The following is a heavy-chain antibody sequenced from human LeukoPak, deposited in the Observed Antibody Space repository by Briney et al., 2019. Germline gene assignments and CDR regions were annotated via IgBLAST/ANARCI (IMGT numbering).Heavy chain of an antibody. J-gene: IGHJ4*02. CDR2: IIPIFGTA. D-gene: IGHD3-10*01. V-gene: IGHV1-69*01. CDR1: GGTFSSYA. CDR3: ARGMYRNGSGSYYHFDY. Sequence: SVKVSCKASGGTFSSYAISWVRQAPGQGLEWMGGIIPIFGTANYAQKFQGRVTITADESTSTAYMELSSLRSEDTAVYYCARGMYRNGSGSYYHFDYWGGGTLVTVSS.